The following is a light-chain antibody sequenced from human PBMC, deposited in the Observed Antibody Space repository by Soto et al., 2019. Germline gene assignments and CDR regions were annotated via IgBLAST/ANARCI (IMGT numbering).Light chain of an antibody. V-gene: IGLV3-21*02. CDR2: DDA. Sequence: SYELTQPPSVSVAPGQTASLTCGGNNLEIKSVHWYQQKPGQAPVLVVHDDADRPSGIPERFSGSNSGNTATLTISRVDAGDEADYYCQVWDANSGLVFGGGTKLTVL. J-gene: IGLJ3*02. CDR1: NLEIKS. CDR3: QVWDANSGLV.